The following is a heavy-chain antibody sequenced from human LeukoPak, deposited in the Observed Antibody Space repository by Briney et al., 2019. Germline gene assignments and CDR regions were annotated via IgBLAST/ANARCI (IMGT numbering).Heavy chain of an antibody. CDR3: ARHMTTVVTPADY. J-gene: IGHJ4*02. CDR2: LYHTGST. D-gene: IGHD4-23*01. V-gene: IGHV4-38-2*01. Sequence: PSETLSLTCAVSGYSISSGYYWGWIRRPPGKGLEWIGSLYHTGSTYYNPSLKSRVTISPDTSKNHFSLKVTSVTAADTAVYYCARHMTTVVTPADYWGQGALVTVSS. CDR1: GYSISSGYY.